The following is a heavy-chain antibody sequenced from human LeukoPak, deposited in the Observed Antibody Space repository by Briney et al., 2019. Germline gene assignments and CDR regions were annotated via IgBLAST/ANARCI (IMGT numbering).Heavy chain of an antibody. Sequence: QPGGSLRLSCAASGFTFGNSAMSWVRQPPGKGLEWVSAISGSGLSTYYADSVKGRFIISRDNSKNTVYLQMNSLRAEDTAVYYCANGGIAAEGNFYWGQGTLVTVSS. J-gene: IGHJ4*02. V-gene: IGHV3-23*01. D-gene: IGHD6-13*01. CDR3: ANGGIAAEGNFY. CDR2: ISGSGLST. CDR1: GFTFGNSA.